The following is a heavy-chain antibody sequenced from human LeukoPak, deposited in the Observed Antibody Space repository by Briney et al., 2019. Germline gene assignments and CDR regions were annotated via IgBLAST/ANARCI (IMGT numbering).Heavy chain of an antibody. CDR1: GFTVTSSY. V-gene: IGHV3-23*01. J-gene: IGHJ4*02. D-gene: IGHD6-19*01. Sequence: GGSLRLSCAASGFTVTSSYMTWVRQAPGKGLEWVSGIGHSGEITQLRESVKGRFTISRDNSKNTVYLQMNDLRAEDTAIYYCAKVRYTSGGTVDYWGQGTLVTVSS. CDR3: AKVRYTSGGTVDY. CDR2: IGHSGEIT.